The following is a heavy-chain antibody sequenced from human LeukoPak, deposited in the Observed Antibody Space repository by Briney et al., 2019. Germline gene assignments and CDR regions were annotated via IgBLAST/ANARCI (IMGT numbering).Heavy chain of an antibody. Sequence: GGSLRLSCAASGFTFSSYWMSWVRQAPGKELEWVANIKQDGSEKYYVDSVKGRFTISRDNAKNSLYLQMNSLRAEDTAVYYCARLKRNGYYDSSGYYYFDYWGQGTLVTVSS. CDR3: ARLKRNGYYDSSGYYYFDY. CDR2: IKQDGSEK. CDR1: GFTFSSYW. J-gene: IGHJ4*02. D-gene: IGHD3-22*01. V-gene: IGHV3-7*01.